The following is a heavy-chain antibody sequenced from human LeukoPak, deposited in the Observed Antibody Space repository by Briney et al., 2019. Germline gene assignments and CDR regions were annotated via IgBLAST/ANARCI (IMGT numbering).Heavy chain of an antibody. CDR2: ISAYNGNT. J-gene: IGHJ3*02. V-gene: IGHV1-18*01. Sequence: GASVKVSCKASGYTFTSYGISWVRQAPGQGLEWMGWISAYNGNTNYAQKLQGRVTMTTDTSTSTAYMELRSLRSDDTAVYYCARVLLPYYYDSSGYDIAFDIWGQGTMVTVSS. CDR3: ARVLLPYYYDSSGYDIAFDI. D-gene: IGHD3-22*01. CDR1: GYTFTSYG.